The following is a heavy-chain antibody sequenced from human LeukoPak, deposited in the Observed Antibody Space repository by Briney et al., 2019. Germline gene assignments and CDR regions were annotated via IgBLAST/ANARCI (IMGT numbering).Heavy chain of an antibody. CDR2: INPNNGDT. D-gene: IGHD1-26*01. CDR1: GYTFTGYY. Sequence: ASVKVSCKASGYTFTGYYIHWVRQAPGQGLKWMGRINPNNGDTNYAQKFPGRVTLTRDTSIGTAYMELSSLRSDDTAMYYCVREITRATTYFDSWGQGTLVTVSS. J-gene: IGHJ4*02. V-gene: IGHV1-2*06. CDR3: VREITRATTYFDS.